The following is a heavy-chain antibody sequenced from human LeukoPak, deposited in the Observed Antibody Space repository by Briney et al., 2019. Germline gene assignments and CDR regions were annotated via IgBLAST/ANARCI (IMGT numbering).Heavy chain of an antibody. CDR3: ARGALYDDILTGIDY. J-gene: IGHJ4*02. CDR1: GDSVSSNSAA. V-gene: IGHV6-1*01. D-gene: IGHD3-9*01. Sequence: SQTLSLTCAISGDSVSSNSAAWNWIRQSPSRGLEWLGRTYYRSKWYSYYAVSVKGRITINPDTSKNQFSLQLNSVTPKDTAVYHCARGALYDDILTGIDYWGQGTLVTVSP. CDR2: TYYRSKWYS.